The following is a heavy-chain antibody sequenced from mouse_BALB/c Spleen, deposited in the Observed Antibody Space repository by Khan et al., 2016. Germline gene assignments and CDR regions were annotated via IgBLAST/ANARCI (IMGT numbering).Heavy chain of an antibody. D-gene: IGHD1-1*01. J-gene: IGHJ1*01. Sequence: VQLQQSGPELVKPGASVKMSCKASGYTFTSYIMHWVKQKPGQGLEWIGYINPYNDGSKYNEKFKGKATLTSDKSSSTAYMELSSLTSEDSAVYYCVRINYYVSSFYWYFDVWGAGTTVTVSS. CDR3: VRINYYVSSFYWYFDV. CDR2: INPYNDGS. CDR1: GYTFTSYI. V-gene: IGHV1S136*01.